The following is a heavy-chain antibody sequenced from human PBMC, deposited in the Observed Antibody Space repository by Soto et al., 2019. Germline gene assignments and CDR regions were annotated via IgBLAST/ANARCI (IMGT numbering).Heavy chain of an antibody. D-gene: IGHD3-3*01. J-gene: IGHJ4*02. Sequence: ASVKVSCKASGYTFTSYAMHWVRQAPGQRLEWMGWINAGNGNTKYSQKLQGRVTITTDTSTSTAYMELRSLRSDDTAVYYCARGAYYDFWSGYYPFDYWGQGTLVTVSS. CDR2: INAGNGNT. CDR1: GYTFTSYA. V-gene: IGHV1-3*01. CDR3: ARGAYYDFWSGYYPFDY.